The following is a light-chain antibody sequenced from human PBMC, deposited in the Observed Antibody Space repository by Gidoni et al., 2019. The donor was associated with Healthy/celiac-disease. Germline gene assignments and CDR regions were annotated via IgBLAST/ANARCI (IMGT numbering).Light chain of an antibody. Sequence: DIVVTQSPDSLAVYLGERATITCKSSQSVLYSSNNKNYLAWYQQKPGQPPKLLIYWASTRESGVPDRFSGSGSGTEFTLTISSLQAEDVAVYYCQQYYSTPWTFGQGTKVEIK. CDR1: QSVLYSSNNKNY. CDR2: WAS. CDR3: QQYYSTPWT. V-gene: IGKV4-1*01. J-gene: IGKJ1*01.